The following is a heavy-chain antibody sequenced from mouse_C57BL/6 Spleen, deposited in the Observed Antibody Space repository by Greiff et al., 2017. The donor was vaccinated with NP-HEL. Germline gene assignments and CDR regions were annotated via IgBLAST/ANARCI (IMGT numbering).Heavy chain of an antibody. CDR3: ASDYDYDGGYAMDY. Sequence: VMLVESGPGLVQPSQSLSITCTVSGFSLTSYGVHWVRQSPGKGLEWLGVIWSGGSTDYNAAFISRLSISKDNSKSQVFSKMNSLQADDTAIYYCASDYDYDGGYAMDYWGQGTSVTVSS. D-gene: IGHD2-4*01. V-gene: IGHV2-2*01. CDR1: GFSLTSYG. CDR2: IWSGGST. J-gene: IGHJ4*01.